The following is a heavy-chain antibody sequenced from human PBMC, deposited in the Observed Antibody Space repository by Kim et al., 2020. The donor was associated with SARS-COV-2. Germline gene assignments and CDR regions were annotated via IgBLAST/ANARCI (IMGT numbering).Heavy chain of an antibody. CDR2: IVPFIGTS. CDR3: ARGGFSSSWRLDY. D-gene: IGHD6-13*01. CDR1: RHTFNTYA. Sequence: SVKVSCKASRHTFNTYAISWVRQAPGQGLEWLGGIVPFIGTSDYAQKFQGRLTVTADDSTTTVYMELSSLRSDDTAVYFCARGGFSSSWRLDYWGQGTLVTVSS. J-gene: IGHJ4*02. V-gene: IGHV1-69*13.